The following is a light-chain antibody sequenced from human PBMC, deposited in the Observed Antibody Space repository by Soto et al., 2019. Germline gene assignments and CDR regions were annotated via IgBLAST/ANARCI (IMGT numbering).Light chain of an antibody. CDR3: SSYTSRNTLYV. CDR1: SSDVGGYNY. Sequence: QSVLTQPASVSGSPGQSITISCTGTSSDVGGYNYVSWYQQHPGKAPKLMIYDVNNRPSGVSDRFSGSKSGNTASLTISGLQAEDEADYFCSSYTSRNTLYVLGAGTKVTVL. V-gene: IGLV2-14*01. J-gene: IGLJ1*01. CDR2: DVN.